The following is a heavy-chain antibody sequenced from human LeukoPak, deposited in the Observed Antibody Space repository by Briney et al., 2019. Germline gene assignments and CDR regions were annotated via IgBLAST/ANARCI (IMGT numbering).Heavy chain of an antibody. CDR3: ARDSIVVVTALYKTLDY. D-gene: IGHD2-21*02. V-gene: IGHV1-69*04. CDR2: IIPILGIA. Sequence: GRSLRLSCAASGFTFSSYAISWVRQAPGQGLEWMGRIIPILGIANYAQKFQGRVTITADKSTSTAYMELSSLRSEDTAVYYCARDSIVVVTALYKTLDYWGQGTLVTVSS. J-gene: IGHJ4*02. CDR1: GFTFSSYA.